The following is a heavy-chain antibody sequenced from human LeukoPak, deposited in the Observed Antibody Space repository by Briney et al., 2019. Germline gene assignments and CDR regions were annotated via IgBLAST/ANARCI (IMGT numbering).Heavy chain of an antibody. CDR2: IYYSGST. CDR3: ARDSVAHYGGFDY. CDR1: GGSISSGGYY. J-gene: IGHJ4*02. D-gene: IGHD4-23*01. Sequence: PSETLSLTCTVSGGSISSGGYYWSWIRQHPGKGLEWIGYIYYSGSTYYNPSLKSRVTISVDTSKNQFSLKLSSVTAADTAVYYCARDSVAHYGGFDYWGQGTLVTVSS. V-gene: IGHV4-31*03.